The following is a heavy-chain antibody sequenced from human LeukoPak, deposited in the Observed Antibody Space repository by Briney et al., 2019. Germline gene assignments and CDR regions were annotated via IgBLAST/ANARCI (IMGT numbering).Heavy chain of an antibody. J-gene: IGHJ4*02. V-gene: IGHV3-23*01. CDR3: ATGGFRYFGY. CDR1: GFTFTNNA. D-gene: IGHD3-9*01. CDR2: ISGSGGST. Sequence: PTGGSLRLSCAASGFTFTNNAMSWVRQAPGKGLEWVSTISGSGGSTYYADSMKGRFTISRDNSKNALYLQMNSLRAEDTAVYYCATGGFRYFGYWGQGTLVTVSS.